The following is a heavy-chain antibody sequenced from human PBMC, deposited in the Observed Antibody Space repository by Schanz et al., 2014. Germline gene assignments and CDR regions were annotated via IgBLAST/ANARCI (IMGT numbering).Heavy chain of an antibody. CDR3: ARQYSGWSRFDP. Sequence: QVQLQESGPGLVKPSETLSLTCSVSGGSIRTYFWAWIRQPPGKGLEWIGFIYYSGSTNYNPSLKSGLPISVDMSKNQSALNLTSGTAADTGVYYCARQYSGWSRFDPWGQGIRVTVSS. CDR1: GGSIRTYF. CDR2: IYYSGST. J-gene: IGHJ5*02. D-gene: IGHD6-19*01. V-gene: IGHV4-59*08.